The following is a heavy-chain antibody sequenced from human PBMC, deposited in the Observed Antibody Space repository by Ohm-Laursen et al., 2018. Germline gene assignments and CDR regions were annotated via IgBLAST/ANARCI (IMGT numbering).Heavy chain of an antibody. D-gene: IGHD2-15*01. J-gene: IGHJ6*02. CDR3: ARRKVVVAAPGGMDV. CDR2: ISAYNGNT. CDR1: GYTFTSYG. Sequence: ASVKVSCKASGYTFTSYGISWVRQAPGQGLEWMGWISAYNGNTNYAQKLQGRVTMTTDTSTSTAYMELRSLRSDDTAVYYCARRKVVVAAPGGMDVWGQGTTVTVSS. V-gene: IGHV1-18*01.